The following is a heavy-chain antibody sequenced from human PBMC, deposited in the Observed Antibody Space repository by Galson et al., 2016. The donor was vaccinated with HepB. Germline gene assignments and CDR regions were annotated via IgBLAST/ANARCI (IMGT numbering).Heavy chain of an antibody. D-gene: IGHD3-22*01. V-gene: IGHV2-5*02. CDR2: IYWDDEK. Sequence: PALVKPTQTLTLTCTFSGFSLNTRGVGVGWIRQPPGRALEWLALIYWDDEKRYSPSLRARLTITKDTSKNQVVLTLTNMDPVDTGTYSCARTGGDSSGYPTPFFDYWGQGTLVTVSS. CDR1: GFSLNTRGVG. J-gene: IGHJ4*02. CDR3: ARTGGDSSGYPTPFFDY.